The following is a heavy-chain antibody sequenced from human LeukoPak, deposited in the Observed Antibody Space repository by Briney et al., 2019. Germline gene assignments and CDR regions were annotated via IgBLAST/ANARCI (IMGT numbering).Heavy chain of an antibody. J-gene: IGHJ6*03. CDR3: ARETYYYDSSGLPHYYMDV. D-gene: IGHD3-22*01. Sequence: SETLSLTCTVSGGSISSGDYYWNWIRQPPGKGLEWIGYISYSGSTYFNPSLRSRVTISVDTSENQFPLKLSSVTAADTAVYYFARETYYYDSSGLPHYYMDVWGKGTTVTVSS. CDR1: GGSISSGDYY. V-gene: IGHV4-30-4*08. CDR2: ISYSGST.